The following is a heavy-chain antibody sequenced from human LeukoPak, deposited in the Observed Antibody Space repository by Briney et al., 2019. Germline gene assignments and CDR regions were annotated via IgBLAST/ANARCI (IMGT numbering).Heavy chain of an antibody. D-gene: IGHD4-17*01. Sequence: SETLSPTCAVSADSFSSHYWTWIRQPPGKGLEWIGYISYIGSTNYNPSLKSRVTISIDTSKNQFSLKLSSVTAADTAVYYCARDLVTVTKGFDIWGQGTMVSVSS. J-gene: IGHJ3*02. CDR1: ADSFSSHY. CDR2: ISYIGST. CDR3: ARDLVTVTKGFDI. V-gene: IGHV4-59*11.